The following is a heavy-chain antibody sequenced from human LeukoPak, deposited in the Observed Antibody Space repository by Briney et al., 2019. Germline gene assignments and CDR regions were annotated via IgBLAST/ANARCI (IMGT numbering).Heavy chain of an antibody. J-gene: IGHJ6*02. D-gene: IGHD4-17*01. V-gene: IGHV3-53*01. CDR2: IYSGGNT. CDR3: ARDAGYRDNFYYYYYGMDV. Sequence: GGSLRLTCAASGFTVSSNYMSWVRQAPGKGLEWVSLIYSGGNTYYADSVKGRFTISRDNSKNTLYLQMNSLRAEDTAVYYCARDAGYRDNFYYYYYGMDVWGQGTTVTVSS. CDR1: GFTVSSNY.